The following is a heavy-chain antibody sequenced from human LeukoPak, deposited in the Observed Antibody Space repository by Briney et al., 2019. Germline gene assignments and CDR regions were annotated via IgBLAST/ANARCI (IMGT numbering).Heavy chain of an antibody. J-gene: IGHJ5*02. CDR2: INPNGDGT. V-gene: IGHV1-2*02. CDR1: VYTFTVYY. D-gene: IGHD2/OR15-2a*01. CDR3: ARATCNTDCAGFDP. Sequence: ASVTVSCTASVYTFTVYYMHWVRQAPGQGLEWMGWINPNGDGTKYAQNFQGRVTVTRDTSTSTAYMELSRLRSDDMAVYYCARATCNTDCAGFDPWGQGTLVTVSS.